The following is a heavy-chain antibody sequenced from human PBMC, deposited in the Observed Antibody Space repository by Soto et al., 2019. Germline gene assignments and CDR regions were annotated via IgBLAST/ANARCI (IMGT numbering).Heavy chain of an antibody. CDR2: INWNSGSI. D-gene: IGHD6-13*01. Sequence: SLRLSCAASGFTFDDHAMHCVRQAPGKGLEWVSGINWNSGSIGYADSVKGRFTISRDNAKHSLYLQMNSLRAEDTAMYYCAKSNVIAGLYYYYGMDVWGQGTPVTVSS. J-gene: IGHJ6*02. CDR3: AKSNVIAGLYYYYGMDV. CDR1: GFTFDDHA. V-gene: IGHV3-9*01.